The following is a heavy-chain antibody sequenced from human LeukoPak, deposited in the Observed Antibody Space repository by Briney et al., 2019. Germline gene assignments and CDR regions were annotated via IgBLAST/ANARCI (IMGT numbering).Heavy chain of an antibody. CDR3: ARDSGEDIVLMVYASGSSYNSYYFDY. Sequence: SQTLFLTCTVSGGSISSGGYYWSWIRQHPGKGLEWIGYIYYSGSTYYNPSLKSRVTISVDTSKNQFSLKLSSVTAADTAVYYCARDSGEDIVLMVYASGSSYNSYYFDYWGQGTLVTVSS. V-gene: IGHV4-31*03. D-gene: IGHD2-8*01. CDR2: IYYSGST. CDR1: GGSISSGGYY. J-gene: IGHJ4*02.